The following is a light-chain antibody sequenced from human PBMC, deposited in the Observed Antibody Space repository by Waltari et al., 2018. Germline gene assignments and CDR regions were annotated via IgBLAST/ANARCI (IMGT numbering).Light chain of an antibody. V-gene: IGLV2-23*01. CDR2: EAS. J-gene: IGLJ1*01. Sequence: QSALTQPASVSGSPGQSIAVSCTGTSSDVGTYNLVSWYQHHPGKAPKLLIYEASKRPSGVSNRFSCSKSGNTSSLTISGLQSEDEADYYCCSFAGRSTWVFGTGTKVTVL. CDR3: CSFAGRSTWV. CDR1: SSDVGTYNL.